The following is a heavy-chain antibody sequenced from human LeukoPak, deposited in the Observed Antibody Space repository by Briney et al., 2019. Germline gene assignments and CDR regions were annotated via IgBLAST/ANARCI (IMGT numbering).Heavy chain of an antibody. D-gene: IGHD1-26*01. CDR1: GGSISTYY. CDR3: ARLGGATSPFGY. Sequence: SETLSLTCTVSGGSISTYYWSWIRQPAGKGLEWIGRIYTSGSTNYNPSLKSRVTISVDTPKNQFSLNLSSVTAADTAIYYCARLGGATSPFGYWGQGTLVTVSS. V-gene: IGHV4-4*07. CDR2: IYTSGST. J-gene: IGHJ4*02.